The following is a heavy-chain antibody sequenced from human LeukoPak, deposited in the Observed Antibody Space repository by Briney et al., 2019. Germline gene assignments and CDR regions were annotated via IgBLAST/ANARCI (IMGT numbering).Heavy chain of an antibody. CDR3: ARKGWGFPGYSSSWYQGYNWFDP. CDR2: INHSGST. D-gene: IGHD6-13*01. J-gene: IGHJ5*02. V-gene: IGHV4-34*01. Sequence: SETLSLTCAVSGGSFSGYYWSWIRRPPGKGLEWIGEINHSGSTNSNPSLKSRVTTSVDTSTNQLSLKLSSVTAAHTAVYYCARKGWGFPGYSSSWYQGYNWFDPWGQGTLVTVSS. CDR1: GGSFSGYY.